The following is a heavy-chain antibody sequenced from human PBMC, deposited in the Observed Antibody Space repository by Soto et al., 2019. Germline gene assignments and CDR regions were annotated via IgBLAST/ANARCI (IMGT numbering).Heavy chain of an antibody. Sequence: PGGSLRLSCAASGFTFSNYAMHWVRQAPGKGLEWLAFISYDGSSKFYADSVKGRFTISRDNSKNMSYLQMNSLRAEDTAVYYCAGGFTKGGKRALGGGDRNYYYGMDVWGQGTTVTVSS. J-gene: IGHJ6*02. CDR2: ISYDGSSK. V-gene: IGHV3-30-3*01. D-gene: IGHD2-8*01. CDR3: AGGFTKGGKRALGGGDRNYYYGMDV. CDR1: GFTFSNYA.